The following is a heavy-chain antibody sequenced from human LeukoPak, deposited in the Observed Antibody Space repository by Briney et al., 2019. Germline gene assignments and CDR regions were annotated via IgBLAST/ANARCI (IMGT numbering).Heavy chain of an antibody. CDR1: GGSISGSSYY. V-gene: IGHV4-39*07. Sequence: SETLSLTCTVSGGSISGSSYYWGWIRQPPGKGLEWIGSIYYSGSTYYNPSLKSRVTISADTSKNQFSLKLSSVTAADTAVYYCARDEYYYDSRGYSYYFDYWGQGTLVTVSS. CDR2: IYYSGST. J-gene: IGHJ4*02. D-gene: IGHD3-22*01. CDR3: ARDEYYYDSRGYSYYFDY.